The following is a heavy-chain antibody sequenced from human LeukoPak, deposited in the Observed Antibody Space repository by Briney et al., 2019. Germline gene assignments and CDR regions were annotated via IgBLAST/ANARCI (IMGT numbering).Heavy chain of an antibody. CDR3: SRHVENWLPTFDY. Sequence: SETLTLTCTVSGGSISSYSWRWIRQSPGKGLEWIGYIYYSGRTNYNPSLKSRVTISVDTSTNQLPLKRSTANAADTSVYYCSRHVENWLPTFDYWGQGTLVTVSS. D-gene: IGHD2/OR15-2a*01. V-gene: IGHV4-59*08. J-gene: IGHJ4*02. CDR2: IYYSGRT. CDR1: GGSISSYS.